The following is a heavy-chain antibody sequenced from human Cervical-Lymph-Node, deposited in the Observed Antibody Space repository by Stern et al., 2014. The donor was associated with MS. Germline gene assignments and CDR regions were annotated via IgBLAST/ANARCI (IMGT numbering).Heavy chain of an antibody. D-gene: IGHD2-21*02. CDR1: GFTFTDYY. CDR2: ISSSSRYT. Sequence: VQLVESGGGLVKPGGSLRLSCTASGFTFTDYYMTWVRQAPGKGLEWVSYISSSSRYTNYAHSVKGRFTISRDNAKNSMYLHMYNLRAEGTAVYYCARAYCGADCYSGHYYYSSGMDVWGQGTTVTVSS. CDR3: ARAYCGADCYSGHYYYSSGMDV. V-gene: IGHV3-11*06. J-gene: IGHJ6*02.